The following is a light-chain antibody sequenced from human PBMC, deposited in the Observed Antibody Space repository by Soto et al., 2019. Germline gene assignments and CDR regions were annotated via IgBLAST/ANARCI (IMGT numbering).Light chain of an antibody. CDR3: SSYTSSSTLV. J-gene: IGLJ2*01. CDR2: XVX. Sequence: QSVLTQPASVSGSPGQSITISCTGTSSDVGGYNYFSWYQQHPGKAPKLIIYXVXNRPSGVSNRFSGSKSGNTASLTISGLQAEDEADYYCSSYTSSSTLVFGGGTKVTVL. V-gene: IGLV2-14*01. CDR1: SSDVGGYNY.